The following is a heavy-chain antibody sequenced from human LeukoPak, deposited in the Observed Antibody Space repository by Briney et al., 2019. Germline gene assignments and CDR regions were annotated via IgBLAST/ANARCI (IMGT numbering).Heavy chain of an antibody. J-gene: IGHJ3*02. CDR2: IYSGGRT. CDR1: GITVSSNG. Sequence: GGSLRLSCTASGITVSSNGMCWVRQAPGKGLEWISLIYSGGRTDYADSVKGRFTISRDNSKNMVYLQMNSLRGDDTAVYYCAGVLRGAFDIWGQGKMVAVSS. V-gene: IGHV3-53*01. CDR3: AGVLRGAFDI.